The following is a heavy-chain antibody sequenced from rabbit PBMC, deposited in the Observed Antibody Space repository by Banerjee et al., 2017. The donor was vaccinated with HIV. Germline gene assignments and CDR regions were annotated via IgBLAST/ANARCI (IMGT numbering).Heavy chain of an antibody. V-gene: IGHV1S40*01. CDR2: IYVGSSGST. D-gene: IGHD7-1*01. CDR1: GFTISSYH. CDR3: ARDETDDAGYNYRL. Sequence: QSLEESGGDLVTPGGTLTLTCTASGFTISSYHMCWVRQAPGKGLEWIACIYVGSSGSTYYASWAKGRFTISKTSSTAVTLQMTSLTVADTATYFCARDETDDAGYNYRLWGQGTLVTVS. J-gene: IGHJ4*01.